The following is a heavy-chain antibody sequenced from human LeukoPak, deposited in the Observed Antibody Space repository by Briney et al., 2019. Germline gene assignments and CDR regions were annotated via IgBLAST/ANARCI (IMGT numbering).Heavy chain of an antibody. J-gene: IGHJ6*02. CDR3: ARVVAADWGMDV. V-gene: IGHV3-7*05. D-gene: IGHD2-2*01. CDR2: IKQDGSEK. Sequence: PGGSLRLSCAASGFTFNWINWVRQAPGKGLEWVANIKQDGSEKYYVDSVKGRFTISRDNVKNSLYLQMNSVRAEDTAVYYCARVVAADWGMDVWGQGTTVTVSS. CDR1: GFTFNW.